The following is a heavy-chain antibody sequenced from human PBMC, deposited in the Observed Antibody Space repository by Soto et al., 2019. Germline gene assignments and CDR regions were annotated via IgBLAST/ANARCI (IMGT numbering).Heavy chain of an antibody. J-gene: IGHJ4*02. CDR2: IYWDDDK. CDR3: AHSRPYYYDSSGFPKPFDY. Sequence: SGPTLVNPTHTLTLTCTFSGFSLSTSGVGVGWIRQPPGKALEWLALIYWDDDKRYSPSLKSRLTITKDTSKNQVVLTMTNMDPVNTATYYCAHSRPYYYDSSGFPKPFDYWGKGPLVTVSS. V-gene: IGHV2-5*02. D-gene: IGHD3-22*01. CDR1: GFSLSTSGVG.